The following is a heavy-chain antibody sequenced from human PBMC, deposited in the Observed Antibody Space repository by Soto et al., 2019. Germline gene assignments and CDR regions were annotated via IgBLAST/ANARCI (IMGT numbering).Heavy chain of an antibody. V-gene: IGHV1-69*02. CDR3: ARTRGVVPAAIYGMDV. CDR2: IIPILGIA. CDR1: GGTFSSYT. Sequence: GASVKVSCKASGGTFSSYTISWVRQAPGQGLEWMGRIIPILGIANYAQKFQGRVTITADKSTSTAYMELSSLRSEDTAVYYCARTRGVVPAAIYGMDVWGQGTTVTVS. D-gene: IGHD2-2*01. J-gene: IGHJ6*02.